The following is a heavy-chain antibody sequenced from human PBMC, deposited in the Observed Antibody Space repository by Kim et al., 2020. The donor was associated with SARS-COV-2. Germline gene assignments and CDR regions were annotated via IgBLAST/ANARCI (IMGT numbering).Heavy chain of an antibody. CDR3: ARITGNKGNVWDY. J-gene: IGHJ4*02. Sequence: YYLQTVLGRFSLSTDNAENSLFLQMGSLRAEDTAVYFCARITGNKGNVWDYWGQGTLVTVSS. D-gene: IGHD3-10*01. V-gene: IGHV3-7*01.